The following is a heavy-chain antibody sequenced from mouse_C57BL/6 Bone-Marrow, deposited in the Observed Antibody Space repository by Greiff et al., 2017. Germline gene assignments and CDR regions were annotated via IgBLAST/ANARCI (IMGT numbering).Heavy chain of an antibody. D-gene: IGHD1-1*01. CDR1: GYAFSSSW. J-gene: IGHJ2*01. V-gene: IGHV1-82*01. Sequence: QVQLQQSGPELVKPGASVKISCKASGYAFSSSWMNWVKQRPGKGLEWIGRLYPGDGDTNYNGKFKGKATLTADKSSSTAYMQLSSLTSEDSAVSFCARKGTTVVGYYFDYGGQGTTLTVSS. CDR2: LYPGDGDT. CDR3: ARKGTTVVGYYFDY.